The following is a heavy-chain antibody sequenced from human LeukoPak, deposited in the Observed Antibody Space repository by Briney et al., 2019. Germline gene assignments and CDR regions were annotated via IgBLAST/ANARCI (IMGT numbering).Heavy chain of an antibody. CDR2: IYPSGST. J-gene: IGHJ4*01. Sequence: NPSETLSLTCTVSGGSISNYHWTWIRQPAGKGLEWIGRIYPSGSTNRNPSLKSRVTILVDESKNQFSLRLSSVTAADTAVYYCARHMDLGYTYFYPYFDYWGQGTLVTVSS. CDR3: ARHMDLGYTYFYPYFDY. CDR1: GGSISNYH. V-gene: IGHV4-4*07. D-gene: IGHD1-1*01.